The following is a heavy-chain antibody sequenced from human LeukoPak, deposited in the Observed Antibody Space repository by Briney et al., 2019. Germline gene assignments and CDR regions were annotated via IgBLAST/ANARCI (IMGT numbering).Heavy chain of an antibody. D-gene: IGHD1-26*01. CDR1: GGTFSSYA. Sequence: SVKVSCKASGGTFSSYAISWVRQAPGQGLEWMGGIIPIFGTANYAQKFQGRVTTTADESTSTAYMELSSLRSEDTAVYYCARGGSYRHKWGFGRYYYYYYMDVWGKGTTVTVSS. J-gene: IGHJ6*03. CDR2: IIPIFGTA. CDR3: ARGGSYRHKWGFGRYYYYYYMDV. V-gene: IGHV1-69*01.